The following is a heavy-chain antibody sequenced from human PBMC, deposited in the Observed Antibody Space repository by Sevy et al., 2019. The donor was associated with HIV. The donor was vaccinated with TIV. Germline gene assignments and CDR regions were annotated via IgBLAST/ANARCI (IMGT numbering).Heavy chain of an antibody. CDR1: GGSFSGYY. V-gene: IGHV4-34*01. CDR3: ARGVLYGSYYYYYGMDV. J-gene: IGHJ6*02. CDR2: INHSGST. Sequence: SETLSLTCAVYGGSFSGYYWSWIRQPPGKGLEWIGEINHSGSTNYNPSLKSRVTISVDTSKNQFSLKLSSVTAADTAVYYCARGVLYGSYYYYYGMDVWGQGTTVTVSS. D-gene: IGHD2-8*02.